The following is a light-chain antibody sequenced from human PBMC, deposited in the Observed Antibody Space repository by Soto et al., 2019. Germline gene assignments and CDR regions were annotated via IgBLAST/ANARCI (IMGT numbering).Light chain of an antibody. CDR1: QTIRSTY. V-gene: IGKV3-20*01. CDR3: QQYGRSLIT. Sequence: DIVLTQSPGTLSLSPGERVTLSCRASQTIRSTYFAWYQQKPGQAPRLLIYGASSRATGIPVRFSGTGSGTDIALTICRLEPEDSAVYYCQQYGRSLITFGRGTRLEIK. CDR2: GAS. J-gene: IGKJ5*01.